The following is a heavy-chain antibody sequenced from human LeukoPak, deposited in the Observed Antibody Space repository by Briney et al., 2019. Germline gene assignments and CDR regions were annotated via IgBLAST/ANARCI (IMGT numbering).Heavy chain of an antibody. CDR1: GGSISSYY. V-gene: IGHV4-59*01. CDR2: IDYSGST. J-gene: IGHJ4*02. Sequence: SETLCLTCTVSGGSISSYYWSWLRQPPGQGLEWIGYIDYSGSTSYNTSLKGRVTISADTSKTQFSPILSSVTAADTAVYYCARETSDSSAYYYFDYWGQGTLVTVSS. CDR3: ARETSDSSAYYYFDY. D-gene: IGHD3-22*01.